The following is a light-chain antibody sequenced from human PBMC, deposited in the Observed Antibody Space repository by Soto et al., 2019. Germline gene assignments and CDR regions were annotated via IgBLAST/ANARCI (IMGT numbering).Light chain of an antibody. CDR2: GAS. J-gene: IGKJ2*01. V-gene: IGKV3-15*01. Sequence: IVMTQSPDTLSVSPGERVTLSCRASQSIGYSLAWYQQKLGQAPRLLIQGASNRATGIPVRFSGSGSGTEFTLTISSLQSEDFAVYYCQQYKNWYTFGQGTKLEIK. CDR1: QSIGYS. CDR3: QQYKNWYT.